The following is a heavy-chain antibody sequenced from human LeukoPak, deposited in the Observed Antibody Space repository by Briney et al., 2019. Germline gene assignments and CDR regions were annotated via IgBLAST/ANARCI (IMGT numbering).Heavy chain of an antibody. CDR3: ARSAYYDSSGPRWVEYYFDY. Sequence: ASVKVSCKASGYTFTGYYMHWVRQAPGQGLEWMGWINPNSGGTNYAQKFQGRVTMTRDTSISTAYMELSRLRSDDTAVYYCARSAYYDSSGPRWVEYYFDYWGQGTLVTVSS. V-gene: IGHV1-2*02. J-gene: IGHJ4*02. CDR2: INPNSGGT. CDR1: GYTFTGYY. D-gene: IGHD3-22*01.